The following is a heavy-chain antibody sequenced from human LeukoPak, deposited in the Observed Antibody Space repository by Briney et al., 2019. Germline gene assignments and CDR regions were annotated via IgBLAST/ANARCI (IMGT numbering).Heavy chain of an antibody. CDR2: INTDGSTT. J-gene: IGHJ4*02. CDR3: ARGEIYGSGKTDY. Sequence: GGSLRLSCAPSGFTFSSYWMHWVRQAPGKGLVWVSRINTDGSTTNYADSVRGRFTISRDNAKKTLYLQMNSLRAEDTAVYYCARGEIYGSGKTDYWGQGTLVTVSS. D-gene: IGHD3-10*01. V-gene: IGHV3-74*01. CDR1: GFTFSSYW.